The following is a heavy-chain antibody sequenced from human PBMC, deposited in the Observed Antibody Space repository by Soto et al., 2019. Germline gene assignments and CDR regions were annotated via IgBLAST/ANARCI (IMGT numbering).Heavy chain of an antibody. J-gene: IGHJ4*02. CDR2: VTGNGGSK. CDR3: AKATLHPIAATGPSFDY. D-gene: IGHD5-12*01. CDR1: GFTFSGYA. V-gene: IGHV3-23*01. Sequence: EVQLLESGGGLVQPGGSLRLSCAASGFTFSGYAMNWVRQAPGKGLEWVSSVTGNGGSKYYADSVKGRFAISRDNSKDTLFLQMNRLSAEDTAVYYCAKATLHPIAATGPSFDYWGQGILVTVSS.